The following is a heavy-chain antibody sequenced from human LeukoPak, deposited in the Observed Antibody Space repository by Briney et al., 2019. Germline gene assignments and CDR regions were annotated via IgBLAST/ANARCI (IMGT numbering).Heavy chain of an antibody. Sequence: GGSLRLSCAASGFSVSDNYMSWVRQAPGIGLEWISVIYRGGITYYADSVKGRFTISRDDSKNTLYLQMNSLRAEDTAVYYCARRLPLDYYMDVWGKGTTVTVSS. V-gene: IGHV3-53*01. CDR1: GFSVSDNY. CDR3: ARRLPLDYYMDV. J-gene: IGHJ6*03. CDR2: IYRGGIT.